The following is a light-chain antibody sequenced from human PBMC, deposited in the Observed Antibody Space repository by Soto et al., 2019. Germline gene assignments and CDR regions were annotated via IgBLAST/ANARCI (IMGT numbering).Light chain of an antibody. CDR1: QSVSNNY. CDR2: AAS. CDR3: QQYGNSPYT. J-gene: IGKJ2*01. V-gene: IGKV3-20*01. Sequence: EIVLTQSPGTLSLSPGERGALSCRASQSVSNNYLAWYQQKPGQAPRLLISAASRRATGIPDRFSGSGSGTDFTLPISRLEPEDFAVYYCQQYGNSPYTFGQGTKLEIK.